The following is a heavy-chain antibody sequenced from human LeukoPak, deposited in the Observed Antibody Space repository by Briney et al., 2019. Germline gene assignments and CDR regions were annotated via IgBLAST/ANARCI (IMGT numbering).Heavy chain of an antibody. CDR1: GGSISSYY. CDR2: IYYSGST. V-gene: IGHV4-59*08. Sequence: PSETLSLTCTVSGGSISSYYWSGIRQPPGKGLEWIASIYYSGSTYYNPSLNSRVTISVDTSRNQISLKLTSVTAADTAVYYCARHTVSRAGGDFDYWGQGTLVTVSS. J-gene: IGHJ4*02. D-gene: IGHD2-8*01. CDR3: ARHTVSRAGGDFDY.